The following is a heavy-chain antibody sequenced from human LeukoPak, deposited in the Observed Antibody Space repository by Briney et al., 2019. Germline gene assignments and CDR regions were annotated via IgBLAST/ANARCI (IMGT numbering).Heavy chain of an antibody. J-gene: IGHJ5*02. CDR3: ARDRCSGGSCYPPSPYNWFDP. CDR2: ISSSSSYI. Sequence: GGSLRLSCAASGFTFSSYSMNWVRQAPGKGLEWASSISSSSSYIYYADSVKGRFTISRDNAKNSLYLQMNSLRAEDTAVYYCARDRCSGGSCYPPSPYNWFDPWGQGTLVTVSS. D-gene: IGHD2-15*01. V-gene: IGHV3-21*01. CDR1: GFTFSSYS.